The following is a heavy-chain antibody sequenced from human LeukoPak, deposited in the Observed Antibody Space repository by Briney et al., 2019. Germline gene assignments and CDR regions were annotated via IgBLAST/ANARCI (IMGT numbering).Heavy chain of an antibody. CDR2: IIPIFGTA. J-gene: IGHJ4*02. D-gene: IGHD2-2*01. CDR3: ARDCSSTSCSEGDY. V-gene: IGHV1-69*06. CDR1: GGTFSSYA. Sequence: SVKVSCKASGGTFSSYAIRWVRQAPGQGLEWMERIIPIFGTANYAQKCQGRVTITADKSTSTDYMELSSLRSEDTAVYYCARDCSSTSCSEGDYWGQGTLVTVSS.